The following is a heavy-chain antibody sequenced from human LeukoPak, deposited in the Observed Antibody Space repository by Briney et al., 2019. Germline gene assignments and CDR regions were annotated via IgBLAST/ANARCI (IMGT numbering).Heavy chain of an antibody. V-gene: IGHV1-18*01. CDR2: ISAYNGNT. J-gene: IGHJ4*02. CDR1: GYTFTSYG. D-gene: IGHD3-10*01. Sequence: ASVKVSCKASGYTFTSYGISWVRHAPGQGLELMGWISAYNGNTNYAQKLQGRVTMTTDTSTSTAYMELRSLRSDDTAVYYCARGGIRRFGELLFYWGQGTLVTVSS. CDR3: ARGGIRRFGELLFY.